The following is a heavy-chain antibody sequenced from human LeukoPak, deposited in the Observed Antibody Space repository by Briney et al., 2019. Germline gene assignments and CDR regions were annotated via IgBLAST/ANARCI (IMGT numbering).Heavy chain of an antibody. CDR3: VKDTAAAGLNWFDP. J-gene: IGHJ5*02. Sequence: GGSLRLSCAASGFTFDDYAMHWVRQAPGKGLEWVSGISWNSGSIGSADSVKGRFTISRDNAKNSLYLQMNSLRAEDTALYYCVKDTAAAGLNWFDPWGQGTLVTVSS. CDR1: GFTFDDYA. V-gene: IGHV3-9*01. CDR2: ISWNSGSI. D-gene: IGHD6-13*01.